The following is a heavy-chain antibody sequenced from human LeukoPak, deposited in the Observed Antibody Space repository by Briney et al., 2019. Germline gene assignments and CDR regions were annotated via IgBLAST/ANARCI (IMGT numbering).Heavy chain of an antibody. V-gene: IGHV1-2*04. CDR2: INPNSGGT. Sequence: ASVKVSCKASGYTFTGYYMHWVRQAPGQGLEWMGWINPNSGGTNYAQKFQGWVTMTRDTSISTAYMELSRLRSDDTAVYYCARDLARDYYYYMDVWGKGTTVTVSS. CDR1: GYTFTGYY. J-gene: IGHJ6*03. CDR3: ARDLARDYYYYMDV.